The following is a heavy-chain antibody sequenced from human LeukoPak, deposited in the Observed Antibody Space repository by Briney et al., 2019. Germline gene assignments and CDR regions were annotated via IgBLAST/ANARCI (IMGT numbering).Heavy chain of an antibody. V-gene: IGHV4-4*07. CDR1: GDSINSYY. J-gene: IGHJ6*03. Sequence: SETLSLTCTVSGDSINSYYWLWIRRPAGKGLEWIGRIYSGGRTNYNPSLKSRVTMSEDTSKNQFSLKLSSVTAADTAVYYCARLRCSSTSCYGYFYYYMDVWGKGTTVTVSS. CDR2: IYSGGRT. D-gene: IGHD2-2*01. CDR3: ARLRCSSTSCYGYFYYYMDV.